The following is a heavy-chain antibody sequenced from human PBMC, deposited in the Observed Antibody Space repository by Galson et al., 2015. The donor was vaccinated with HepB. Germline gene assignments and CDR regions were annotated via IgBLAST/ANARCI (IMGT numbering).Heavy chain of an antibody. CDR2: ISGSGGST. Sequence: SLRLSCAASGFTFSSYAMSWVRQAPGKGLEWVSAISGSGGSTYYADSVKGRFTISRDNSKNTLYLQMNSLRAEDTAVYYCAKGHVVVVAATPVHWGQGTLVTVSS. CDR3: AKGHVVVVAATPVH. D-gene: IGHD2-15*01. J-gene: IGHJ4*02. CDR1: GFTFSSYA. V-gene: IGHV3-23*01.